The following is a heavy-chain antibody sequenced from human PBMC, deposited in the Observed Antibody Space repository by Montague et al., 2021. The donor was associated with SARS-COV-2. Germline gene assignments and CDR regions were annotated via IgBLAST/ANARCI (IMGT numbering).Heavy chain of an antibody. CDR1: GDSVAGDSAT. D-gene: IGHD1-26*01. J-gene: IGHJ4*02. Sequence: CAISGDSVAGDSATRRWVRQSPSRGLRWLGRTYYRSEWYNDYAVSVKSRITINPDTSKNQISLQLNSVTPEDTAVYYCARTSASSDYWGQGTLVTVSS. V-gene: IGHV6-1*01. CDR3: ARTSASSDY. CDR2: TYYRSEWYN.